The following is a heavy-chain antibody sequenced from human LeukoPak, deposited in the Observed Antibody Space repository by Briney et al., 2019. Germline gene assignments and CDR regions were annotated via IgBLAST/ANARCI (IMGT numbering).Heavy chain of an antibody. CDR1: GGSISSGDYY. J-gene: IGHJ4*02. V-gene: IGHV4-30-4*01. CDR3: ARRPRYCSGGSCFGFDY. D-gene: IGHD2-15*01. Sequence: SQTLSLTCTVSGGSISSGDYYWSWIRQPPGKGLEWIGYIYYSGSTYYNPSLKSRVTISVDTSKNQFSLKLSSVTAADTAVYYCARRPRYCSGGSCFGFDYWGQGTLVTVSS. CDR2: IYYSGST.